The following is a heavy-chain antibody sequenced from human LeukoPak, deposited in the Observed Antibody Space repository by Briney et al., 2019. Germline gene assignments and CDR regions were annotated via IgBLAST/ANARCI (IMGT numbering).Heavy chain of an antibody. CDR2: INPNSGGT. V-gene: IGHV1-2*02. J-gene: IGHJ6*03. CDR3: ARVDTYLTAGYYYYYMDV. D-gene: IGHD5-18*01. Sequence: ASVKVSCKASGYTFTGYYMHWVRLAPGQGLEWMGWINPNSGGTNYAQKFQGRVTMTRDTSISTAYMELSRLRSDDTAVYYCARVDTYLTAGYYYYYMDVWGKGTTVTVSS. CDR1: GYTFTGYY.